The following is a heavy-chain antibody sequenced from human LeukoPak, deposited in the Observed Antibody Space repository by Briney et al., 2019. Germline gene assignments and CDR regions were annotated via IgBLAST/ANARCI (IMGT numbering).Heavy chain of an antibody. Sequence: GGSLRLSCAASGFTFSNAWMSWVRQAPGKGLEWVGRIKSKTDGGTTDYAAPVKGRFTISRDDSKNTLYLQMNSLKTEDTAVYYCARHDCSSTSCYIPGDYWGQGTLVTVSS. CDR1: GFTFSNAW. D-gene: IGHD2-2*01. V-gene: IGHV3-15*01. J-gene: IGHJ4*02. CDR2: IKSKTDGGTT. CDR3: ARHDCSSTSCYIPGDY.